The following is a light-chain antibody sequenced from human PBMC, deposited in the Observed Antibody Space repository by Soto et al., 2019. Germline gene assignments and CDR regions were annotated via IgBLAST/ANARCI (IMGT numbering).Light chain of an antibody. V-gene: IGKV3-20*01. CDR2: DAS. Sequence: EIVLTQSPGTLSVSPGERATLSCRASQSVTSSHLAWFQQKPGQAPRLLIFDASSRATGIPDRFSGSGSGTDFSLTISRLEAEDFAAYYCQHYGYSTWTFGQGTKVDIK. CDR1: QSVTSSH. CDR3: QHYGYSTWT. J-gene: IGKJ1*01.